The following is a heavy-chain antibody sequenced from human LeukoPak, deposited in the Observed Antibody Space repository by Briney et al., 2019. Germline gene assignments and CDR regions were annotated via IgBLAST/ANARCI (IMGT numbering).Heavy chain of an antibody. CDR2: IDWDDDK. CDR3: ARVNIAAAGTLFDY. D-gene: IGHD6-13*01. J-gene: IGHJ4*02. V-gene: IGHV2-70*11. CDR1: GFSLSTSGMC. Sequence: ESCPALVKTIQTLTLTCTFSGFSLSTSGMCVSWIRQPPGKALEGLARIDWDDDKYYITSLKTRLTFSKDTSKNQVVLTMTNMDPVDTATYYCARVNIAAAGTLFDYWGQGTLVTVSS.